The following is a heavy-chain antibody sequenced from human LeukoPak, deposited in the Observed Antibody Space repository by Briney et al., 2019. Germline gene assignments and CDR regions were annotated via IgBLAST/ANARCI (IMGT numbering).Heavy chain of an antibody. J-gene: IGHJ6*03. CDR3: ARVWFGERYYYYYYYMDV. Sequence: PSETLSLTCTVSGGSISSYYWSWIRQPPGKGLEWIGYIYYSGSANYNPSLKSRVTISVDTSKNQFSLKLSSVTAADTAVYYCARVWFGERYYYYYYYMDVWGKGTTVTVSS. V-gene: IGHV4-59*08. CDR2: IYYSGSA. CDR1: GGSISSYY. D-gene: IGHD3-10*01.